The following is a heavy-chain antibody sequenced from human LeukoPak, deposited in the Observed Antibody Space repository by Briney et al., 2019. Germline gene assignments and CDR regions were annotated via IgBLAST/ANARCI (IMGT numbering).Heavy chain of an antibody. CDR2: ISGSDPGT. J-gene: IGHJ4*02. Sequence: GGSLRLSCAASGFTFSTYAMSWIRQAPGQGVEWVSAISGSDPGTYHADSVKGRFTISRDNSRNMLFLQMNSLRADDTAVYYCAKGNPGSGSFTGFDYWGQGTLVTVSS. D-gene: IGHD1-26*01. CDR1: GFTFSTYA. CDR3: AKGNPGSGSFTGFDY. V-gene: IGHV3-23*01.